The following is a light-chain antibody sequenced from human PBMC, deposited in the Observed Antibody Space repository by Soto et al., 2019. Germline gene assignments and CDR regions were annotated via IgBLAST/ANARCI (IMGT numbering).Light chain of an antibody. V-gene: IGKV1D-16*01. CDR1: QSIRSW. Sequence: DIQMTQSPSSLSASVGDRVTTTCLASQSIRSWLAWYQIKADKAPKSLIYAASILQVGVPSRFSGSGFGTDFTLTISSLQPEDFATYYCQQYNYFPATFGQGTKV. CDR3: QQYNYFPAT. CDR2: AAS. J-gene: IGKJ1*01.